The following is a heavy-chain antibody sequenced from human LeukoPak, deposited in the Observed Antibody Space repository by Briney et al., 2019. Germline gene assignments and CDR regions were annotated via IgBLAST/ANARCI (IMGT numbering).Heavy chain of an antibody. CDR3: GEELDSRGWYLFFDY. J-gene: IGHJ4*02. D-gene: IGHD6-19*01. V-gene: IGHV3-33*06. Sequence: GGSLRLSCAASGFTFSSYGMHGVRQAPGKGLEWVAVIWYDGSNKYYADSVKGRFTFSRDNSKNTLYLQMNSLRAEDRPVYSCGEELDSRGWYLFFDYRGQGTLVTVPS. CDR1: GFTFSSYG. CDR2: IWYDGSNK.